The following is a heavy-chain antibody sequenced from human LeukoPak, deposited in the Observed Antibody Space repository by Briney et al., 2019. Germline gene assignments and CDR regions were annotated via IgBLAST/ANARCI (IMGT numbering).Heavy chain of an antibody. CDR1: GFTFDDYA. V-gene: IGHV3-9*01. Sequence: GRSLRLSCAASGFTFDDYAMHWVRQAPGKGLEWVSGISWNSGSIGYADSVKGRFTISRDNAKNSLYLQMNSLRAEDTALYYCAREGDFWSGPRFFDYWGQGTLVTVSS. J-gene: IGHJ4*02. D-gene: IGHD3-3*01. CDR2: ISWNSGSI. CDR3: AREGDFWSGPRFFDY.